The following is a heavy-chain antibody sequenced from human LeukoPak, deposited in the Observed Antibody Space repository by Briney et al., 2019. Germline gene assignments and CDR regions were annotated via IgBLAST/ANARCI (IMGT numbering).Heavy chain of an antibody. CDR3: ATSYGSDTDAFDI. Sequence: SVKVSCKASGGTLRSYAISWVRQAPGQGLEWMGRIIPIFDTANYAQKFQGRATITTDESMTTAYMALSSLRSEDTAVYYCATSYGSDTDAFDIWGPGTMVTVSS. D-gene: IGHD3-10*01. CDR2: IIPIFDTA. V-gene: IGHV1-69*05. J-gene: IGHJ3*02. CDR1: GGTLRSYA.